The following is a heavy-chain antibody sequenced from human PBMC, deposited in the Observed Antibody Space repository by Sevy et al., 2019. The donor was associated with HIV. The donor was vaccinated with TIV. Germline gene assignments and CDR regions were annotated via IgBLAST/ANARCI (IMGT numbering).Heavy chain of an antibody. J-gene: IGHJ6*03. Sequence: GGSLRLSCAASGFTFSSYGMHWVRQAPGKGLEWVAFIRYDGSNKYYADSVKGRFTISRDNSKNTLYLQMNSLRAEDTAEYYCAKGGPSSWFRNYDYYMDVWGKGTTVTVSS. D-gene: IGHD6-13*01. CDR3: AKGGPSSWFRNYDYYMDV. V-gene: IGHV3-30*02. CDR2: IRYDGSNK. CDR1: GFTFSSYG.